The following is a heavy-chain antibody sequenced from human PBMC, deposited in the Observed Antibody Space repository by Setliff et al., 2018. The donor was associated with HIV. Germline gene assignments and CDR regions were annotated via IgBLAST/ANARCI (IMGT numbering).Heavy chain of an antibody. Sequence: SETLSLTCTVSGGSISSYYWSWIRQPPGKGLEWIGYIYTSGSTNYNPSLKSRVTISVDTSKNQFSLKLSSVTAADTAVYYCARGQQYYYGSGSYYNYWGPGTLVTVSS. V-gene: IGHV4-4*09. CDR2: IYTSGST. D-gene: IGHD3-10*01. CDR3: ARGQQYYYGSGSYYNY. CDR1: GGSISSYY. J-gene: IGHJ4*02.